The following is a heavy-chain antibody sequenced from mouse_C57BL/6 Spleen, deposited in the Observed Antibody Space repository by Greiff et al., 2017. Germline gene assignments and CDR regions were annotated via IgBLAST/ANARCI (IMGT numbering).Heavy chain of an antibody. D-gene: IGHD2-3*01. CDR1: GYTFTSYW. CDR2: IYPGSGST. J-gene: IGHJ4*01. V-gene: IGHV1-55*01. Sequence: QVQLQQPGAELVKPGASAKMSCKASGYTFTSYWITWVKQRPGQGLEWIGDIYPGSGSTNYNEKFKSKATLTVDTSSSTAYMQLSSLTSEDSAVYYCAREWIYDGYGSAMDYWGQGTSVTVSS. CDR3: AREWIYDGYGSAMDY.